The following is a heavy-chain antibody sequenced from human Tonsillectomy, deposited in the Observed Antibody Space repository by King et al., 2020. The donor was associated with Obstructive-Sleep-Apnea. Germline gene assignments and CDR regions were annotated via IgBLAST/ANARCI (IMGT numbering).Heavy chain of an antibody. CDR1: GFTLTNFG. CDR3: AKDRHRWAFDI. J-gene: IGHJ3*02. Sequence: VQLVESGGSLVQPGGSLRLSCAASGFTLTNFGMSWVRQAPGKGPEGVSSLTDTVDNTYYAEPVRGRLTISRDNSKNTLYLQMNSLRAEDTALYYCAKDRHRWAFDIWGRGTMVTVSS. CDR2: LTDTVDNT. V-gene: IGHV3-23*04. D-gene: IGHD6-13*01.